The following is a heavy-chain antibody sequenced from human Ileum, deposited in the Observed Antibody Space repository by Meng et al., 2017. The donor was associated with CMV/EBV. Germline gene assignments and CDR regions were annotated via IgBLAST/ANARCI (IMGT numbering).Heavy chain of an antibody. CDR3: AKDPTFGTGTRLDP. CDR1: GFTFSSYG. Sequence: GESLKISCAASGFTFSSYGMHWARQAPGKGLQWVAFIRYDGSNQYYADSVKGRFTISRDNSNNTLYLQMHSLTVEDTAVYYCAKDPTFGTGTRLDPWGQGTLVTVSS. CDR2: IRYDGSNQ. J-gene: IGHJ5*02. V-gene: IGHV3-30*02. D-gene: IGHD2-8*02.